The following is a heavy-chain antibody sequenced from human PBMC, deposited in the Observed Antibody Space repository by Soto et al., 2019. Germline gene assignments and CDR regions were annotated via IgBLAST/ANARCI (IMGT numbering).Heavy chain of an antibody. Sequence: EVQLLESGGGLVQPGGSLRLSCAASGFTFSSYAMSWVRQAPGKGLEWVSAISGSGGSTYYADSVKGRFTISRDNSKNTRYLQMNGLRAEDTAVYYCAKDPSWGDLGPYFDLWGRGTLVTVSS. V-gene: IGHV3-23*01. CDR1: GFTFSSYA. J-gene: IGHJ2*01. D-gene: IGHD3-16*01. CDR2: ISGSGGST. CDR3: AKDPSWGDLGPYFDL.